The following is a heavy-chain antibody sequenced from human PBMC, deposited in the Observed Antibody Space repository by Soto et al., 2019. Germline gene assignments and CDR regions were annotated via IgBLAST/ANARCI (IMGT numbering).Heavy chain of an antibody. D-gene: IGHD3-3*01. J-gene: IGHJ4*02. Sequence: DVQLVESGGGLVQPGGSLRLSCAASGFSFSDFPMSWARQTSGRGLEWVATIDKNGSGKSYVDSVRGRFTISRDNAESSLSLQMTSLTAEDTALYYCVRYLGFWNTLWGQGTLVTVSS. V-gene: IGHV3-7*01. CDR3: VRYLGFWNTL. CDR2: IDKNGSGK. CDR1: GFSFSDFP.